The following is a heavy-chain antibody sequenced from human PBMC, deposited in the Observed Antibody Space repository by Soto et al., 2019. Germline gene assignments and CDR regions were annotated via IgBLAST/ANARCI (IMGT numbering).Heavy chain of an antibody. CDR3: AKHEGYCSTTTCANFDY. J-gene: IGHJ4*02. V-gene: IGHV5-51*01. D-gene: IGHD2-2*01. CDR2: IYPGDSDS. CDR1: GGSIKDHG. Sequence: ISDKRCGGSIKDHGGGRMIKKNAKGLEWMGSIYPGDSDSSYSPSFQGQGTISADKSINTAYLHWSSLKASDTAIYYCAKHEGYCSTTTCANFDYWRQGNLVTGSS.